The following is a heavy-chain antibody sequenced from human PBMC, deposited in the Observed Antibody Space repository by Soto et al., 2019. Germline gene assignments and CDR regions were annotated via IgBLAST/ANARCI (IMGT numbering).Heavy chain of an antibody. CDR2: IRATSDAA. V-gene: IGHV3-23*01. Sequence: EVQLLESGGGLVQPGGSLRLSCAASGFPFSTSAMNWVRQAPGKGLEWVSIIRATSDAAYYAESVKGRFTSSRDNSKNTLYLQMNSLRPEDTAVYYCGKYSGSYPVYNGLNLWGQGTTVTVSS. D-gene: IGHD1-26*01. J-gene: IGHJ6*02. CDR3: GKYSGSYPVYNGLNL. CDR1: GFPFSTSA.